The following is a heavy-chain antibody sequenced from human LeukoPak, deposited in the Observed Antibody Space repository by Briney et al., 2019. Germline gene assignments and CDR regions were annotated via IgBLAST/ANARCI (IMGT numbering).Heavy chain of an antibody. J-gene: IGHJ4*02. D-gene: IGHD1-1*01. CDR3: TRGYYANNWVGYDY. CDR1: GYIFTTYT. CDR2: IRVGNGNT. V-gene: IGHV1-3*01. Sequence: GASVKVSCKASGYIFTTYTIHWVRQAPGQRPEWLGWIRVGNGNTQYSQNFQGRVTITRDTSATTAYLELSSLRSEDTAIYYCTRGYYANNWVGYDYWGQGALVTVSS.